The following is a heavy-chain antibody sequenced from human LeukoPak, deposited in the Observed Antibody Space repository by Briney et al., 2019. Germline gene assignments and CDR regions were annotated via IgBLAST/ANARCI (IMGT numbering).Heavy chain of an antibody. V-gene: IGHV3-48*03. J-gene: IGHJ6*02. D-gene: IGHD3-10*01. CDR3: ARDYMVDV. CDR2: ISRSSGTT. CDR1: GFTFSIYE. Sequence: SGGSLRLSCAASGFTFSIYEMNWVRQAPGKGLEWVSSISRSSGTTYYGDSVEGRFTISRDNVKKSLYLQMNSLRAEDTAVYYCARDYMVDVWGQGTTVTVSS.